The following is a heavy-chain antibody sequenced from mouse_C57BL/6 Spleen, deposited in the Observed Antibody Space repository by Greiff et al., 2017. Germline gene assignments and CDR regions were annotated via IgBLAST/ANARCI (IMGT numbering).Heavy chain of an antibody. V-gene: IGHV5-17*01. Sequence: EVQGVESGGGLVKPGGSLKLSCAASGFTFSDYGMHWVRQAPEKGREWVAYISSGSSTIYYADTVKGRFTISRDNAKNALFLQMTSLGSEDTAMYSCARRSPNAMDYWGQGTSVTVSS. CDR3: ARRSPNAMDY. CDR2: ISSGSSTI. CDR1: GFTFSDYG. J-gene: IGHJ4*01.